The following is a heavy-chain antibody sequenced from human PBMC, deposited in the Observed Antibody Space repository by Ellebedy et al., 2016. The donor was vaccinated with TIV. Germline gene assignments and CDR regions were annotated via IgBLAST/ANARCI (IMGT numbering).Heavy chain of an antibody. J-gene: IGHJ4*02. V-gene: IGHV3-48*01. CDR1: GITLSNAW. D-gene: IGHD4-17*01. Sequence: GESLKISCAASGITLSNAWMNWVRQAPGKGLEWVSFISHSSGTTFYADSVRGRFTISRDNAKNSLSLQMNSLRVDDTAVYYCAGYGDFSYWGQGTLVTVSS. CDR2: ISHSSGTT. CDR3: AGYGDFSY.